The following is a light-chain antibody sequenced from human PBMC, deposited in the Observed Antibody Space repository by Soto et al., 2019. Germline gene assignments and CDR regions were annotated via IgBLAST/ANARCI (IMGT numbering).Light chain of an antibody. CDR1: SSDVGGYDY. Sequence: QSALTQPASVSGSPGQSITISCTGTSSDVGGYDYVSWYQQHPGKVPKLMIYDVSNRPSVVSSRFSGSKSGNTASLTISGLQAEDEADYYCNSYTSSSNPYVFGTGTKVTVL. J-gene: IGLJ1*01. CDR2: DVS. V-gene: IGLV2-14*01. CDR3: NSYTSSSNPYV.